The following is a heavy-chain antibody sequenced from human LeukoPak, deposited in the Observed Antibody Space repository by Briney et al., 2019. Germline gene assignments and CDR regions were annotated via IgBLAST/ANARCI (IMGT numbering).Heavy chain of an antibody. CDR3: ARRGAAGTYYFDY. Sequence: GGSLRLSCVASGFTFSSYVMSWVRQAPGKGLEWVSAISGSGGGTYYADSVKGRFTISGDNSKNTLYLQSNSLRAEDTAVYYCARRGAAGTYYFDYWGQGTLVTVSS. D-gene: IGHD6-13*01. CDR2: ISGSGGGT. CDR1: GFTFSSYV. J-gene: IGHJ4*02. V-gene: IGHV3-23*01.